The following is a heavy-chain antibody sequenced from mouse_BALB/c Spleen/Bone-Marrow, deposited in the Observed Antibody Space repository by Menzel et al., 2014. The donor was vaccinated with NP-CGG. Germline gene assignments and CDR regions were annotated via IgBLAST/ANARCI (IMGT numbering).Heavy chain of an antibody. Sequence: QVQLKESGAELARPGASVKLSCKASGYTFTSYWMQWVKPRPGQGLEWIGAIYPGDGDTRYTQKFKGKATLTADKSSSTAYMQLSSLASEDSAVYYCAREDDGYYDWYFDVWGAGTTVTVSS. CDR1: GYTFTSYW. CDR2: IYPGDGDT. CDR3: AREDDGYYDWYFDV. V-gene: IGHV1-87*01. D-gene: IGHD2-3*01. J-gene: IGHJ1*01.